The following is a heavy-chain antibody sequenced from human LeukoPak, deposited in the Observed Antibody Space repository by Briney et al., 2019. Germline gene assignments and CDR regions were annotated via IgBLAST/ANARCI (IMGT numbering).Heavy chain of an antibody. D-gene: IGHD3-22*01. Sequence: TGGSLRLSCAASGVTFSEYRMSWVRQVPGKGLEWVANIKQDGSEKYYVDSVKGRFTISRDNAKNSVYLQMSSLRVEDTAAYYCARDLRDYYDSPFDYWGQGILVTVSS. CDR1: GVTFSEYR. V-gene: IGHV3-7*01. CDR3: ARDLRDYYDSPFDY. J-gene: IGHJ4*02. CDR2: IKQDGSEK.